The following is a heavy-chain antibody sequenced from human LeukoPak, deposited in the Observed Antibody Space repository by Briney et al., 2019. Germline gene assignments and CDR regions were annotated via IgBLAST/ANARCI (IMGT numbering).Heavy chain of an antibody. Sequence: RRSLRPSCAPSGFTLSRYRMNWVRQAPGKGLEWVSYISSSSTTIYYAVSVKGRFTIYRYNAKNPLYLQMNSLTDEDTAVYYCASSLWSGYEPGGYYYYYGMDVWGQGTTVTASS. V-gene: IGHV3-48*02. D-gene: IGHD5-12*01. CDR2: ISSSSTTI. CDR1: GFTLSRYR. J-gene: IGHJ6*02. CDR3: ASSLWSGYEPGGYYYYYGMDV.